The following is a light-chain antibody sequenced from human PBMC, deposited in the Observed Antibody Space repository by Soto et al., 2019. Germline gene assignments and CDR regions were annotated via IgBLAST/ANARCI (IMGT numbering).Light chain of an antibody. Sequence: DIQMTQSPSTLSASVGDRVTITCRASQSISSWLAWYQQKPGKAPNLLIYKASSLESGVPSRFSGSASGTEFNLTLSSLQPDDFATYYCQQYNSYPWTFGQGTKVEIK. CDR2: KAS. CDR3: QQYNSYPWT. V-gene: IGKV1-5*03. CDR1: QSISSW. J-gene: IGKJ1*01.